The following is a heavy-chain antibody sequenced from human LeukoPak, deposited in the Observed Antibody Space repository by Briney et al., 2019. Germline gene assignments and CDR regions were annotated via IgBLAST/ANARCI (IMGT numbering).Heavy chain of an antibody. Sequence: SVKVSCKASGGTFSSYAIGWVRQAPGQGLEWMGGIIPIFGTANYAQKFQGRVTITADESTSTAYMELSSLRSEDTAVYYCARGGITMIVVDPDAFDIWGQGTMVTVSS. CDR1: GGTFSSYA. V-gene: IGHV1-69*13. CDR3: ARGGITMIVVDPDAFDI. D-gene: IGHD3-22*01. CDR2: IIPIFGTA. J-gene: IGHJ3*02.